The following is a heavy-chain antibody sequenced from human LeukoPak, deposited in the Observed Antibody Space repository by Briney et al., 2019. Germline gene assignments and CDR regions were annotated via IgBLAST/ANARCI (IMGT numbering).Heavy chain of an antibody. CDR1: VYTFTVCY. V-gene: IGHV1-2*02. Sequence: ASVKVSFTSAVYTFTVCYNHLTRPAPGQGLVWMGWINPKSGGANYAQQFQGRVTMTSDTYISTAYMELSRLRSVDTAVYYCARRPYDYDSSSYLVENAFDLGPQEPMLSVSS. J-gene: IGHJ3*01. CDR2: INPKSGGA. D-gene: IGHD3-22*01. CDR3: ARRPYDYDSSSYLVENAFDL.